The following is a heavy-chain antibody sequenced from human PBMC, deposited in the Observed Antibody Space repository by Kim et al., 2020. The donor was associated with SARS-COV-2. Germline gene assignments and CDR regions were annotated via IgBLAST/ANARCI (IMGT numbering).Heavy chain of an antibody. CDR2: IKQDGSEK. Sequence: GGSLRLSCAASGFTFSSYWMSWVRQAPGKGLEWVANIKQDGSEKYYVDSVKGRFTLSRDNAKKSLYLQMNSLRVEDTDGYYCGRVQGCTWYVGGFDIWG. CDR3: GRVQGCTWYVGGFDI. J-gene: IGHJ3*02. V-gene: IGHV3-7*01. CDR1: GFTFSSYW. D-gene: IGHD6-13*01.